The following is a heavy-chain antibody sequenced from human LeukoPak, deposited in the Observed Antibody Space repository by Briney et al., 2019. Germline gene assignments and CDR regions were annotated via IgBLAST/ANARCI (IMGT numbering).Heavy chain of an antibody. CDR3: TRGSRGRRDN. CDR1: GYTITSCD. V-gene: IGHV1-8*01. D-gene: IGHD5-12*01. J-gene: IGHJ4*02. CDR2: MNPNSGNT. Sequence: ASVKVSCKASGYTITSCDINWVRQPTGQGLEWMGWMNPNSGNTGYGQSFQGRITMTRDISIGTDYMELSNLTTEDTAIYYCTRGSRGRRDNWGQGTLVTVSA.